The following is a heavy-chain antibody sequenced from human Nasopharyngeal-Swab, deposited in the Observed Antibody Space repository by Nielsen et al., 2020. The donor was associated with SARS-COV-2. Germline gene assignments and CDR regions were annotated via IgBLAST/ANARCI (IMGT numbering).Heavy chain of an antibody. CDR3: ARGGRGSQYYMDV. D-gene: IGHD1-26*01. V-gene: IGHV3-48*04. CDR1: GFVFSSYS. CDR2: ISSSSSTI. Sequence: GESLKISCAASGFVFSSYSMNWVRQAPGKGLEWISYISSSSSTIYYADSVKGRFTISRDNAKNSLYLQMNSLRAEDTAVYYCARGGRGSQYYMDVWGKGTTVTVSS. J-gene: IGHJ6*03.